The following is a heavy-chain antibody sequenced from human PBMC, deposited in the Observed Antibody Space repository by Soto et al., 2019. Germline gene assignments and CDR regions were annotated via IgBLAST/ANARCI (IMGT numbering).Heavy chain of an antibody. CDR3: ARANTAPKDFAY. J-gene: IGHJ4*02. CDR1: GFTFSDHY. V-gene: IGHV3-72*01. D-gene: IGHD2-2*02. Sequence: PGGSLRLSCAASGFTFSDHYMDWVRQAPGKGLEWVGRSRNKANSYSTEYAASVKGRFTISRDDSKNSLYLQMNSLKTEDTAVYYCARANTAPKDFAYWGQGTLVTVS. CDR2: SRNKANSYST.